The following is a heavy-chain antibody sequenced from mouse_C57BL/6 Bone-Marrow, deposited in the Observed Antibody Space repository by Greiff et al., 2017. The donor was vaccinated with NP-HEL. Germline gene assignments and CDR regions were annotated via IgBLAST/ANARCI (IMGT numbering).Heavy chain of an antibody. D-gene: IGHD2-3*01. J-gene: IGHJ4*01. Sequence: VKLMESGAELARPGASVKMSCKASGYTFTSYTMHWVKQRPGQGLEWIGYINPSSGYTKYNQKFKDKATLTADKSSSTAYMQLSSLTSEDSAVYYCAKDGYYAMDYWGQGTSVTVSS. V-gene: IGHV1-4*01. CDR1: GYTFTSYT. CDR3: AKDGYYAMDY. CDR2: INPSSGYT.